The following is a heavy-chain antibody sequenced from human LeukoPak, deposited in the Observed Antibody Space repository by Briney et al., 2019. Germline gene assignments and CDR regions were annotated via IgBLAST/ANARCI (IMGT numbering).Heavy chain of an antibody. D-gene: IGHD3-10*01. CDR3: ARVVGNYYGSGGRNWFDP. V-gene: IGHV4-59*01. Sequence: SETLSLTCTVSGGSISSYYWSWIRQPPGKGLEWIGYIYYSGSTNYNPSLKSRVTISVDTSKNQFSLKLSSVTAADTAVYYCARVVGNYYGSGGRNWFDPWGQGTLVTVSS. CDR1: GGSISSYY. J-gene: IGHJ5*02. CDR2: IYYSGST.